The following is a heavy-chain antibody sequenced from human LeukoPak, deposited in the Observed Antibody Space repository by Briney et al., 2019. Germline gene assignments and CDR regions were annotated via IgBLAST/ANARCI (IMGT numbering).Heavy chain of an antibody. J-gene: IGHJ4*02. Sequence: GGSLRLSCAASGFTFSSYGMHWVRQAPGKGLEWVAVIWYDGSNKYYADSVKGRFTTSRGNSKNTLYLQMNSLRAEDTAVYYCAKVADYGDDDDYWGQGTLVTVSS. V-gene: IGHV3-33*06. CDR3: AKVADYGDDDDY. CDR1: GFTFSSYG. D-gene: IGHD4-17*01. CDR2: IWYDGSNK.